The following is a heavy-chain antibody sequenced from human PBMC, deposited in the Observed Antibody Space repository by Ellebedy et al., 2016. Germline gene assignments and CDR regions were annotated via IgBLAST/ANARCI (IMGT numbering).Heavy chain of an antibody. CDR2: IWYDGSNK. CDR1: GFTFSSYA. CDR3: ARSRRSGSYYAWVDY. Sequence: GGSLRLXXAASGFTFSSYAMSWVRQAPGKGLEWVAVIWYDGSNKYYADSVKGRFTISRDNSKNTLYLQMNSLRAEDTAVYYCARSRRSGSYYAWVDYWGQGTLVTVSS. J-gene: IGHJ4*02. D-gene: IGHD1-26*01. V-gene: IGHV3-33*08.